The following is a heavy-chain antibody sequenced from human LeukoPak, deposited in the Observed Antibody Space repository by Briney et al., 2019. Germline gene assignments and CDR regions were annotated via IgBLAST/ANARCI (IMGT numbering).Heavy chain of an antibody. CDR3: ARDKAVTTEVTQHFQH. D-gene: IGHD4-23*01. CDR1: GYTFTGYY. CDR2: INPNSGGT. J-gene: IGHJ1*01. V-gene: IGHV1-2*02. Sequence: ASVKVSCKASGYTFTGYYMHWVRQAPGQGLEWMGWINPNSGGTNYAQKFQGRVTMTRDTSISTAYMELSRLRSDDTAVYYCARDKAVTTEVTQHFQHWGQGTLVTVSS.